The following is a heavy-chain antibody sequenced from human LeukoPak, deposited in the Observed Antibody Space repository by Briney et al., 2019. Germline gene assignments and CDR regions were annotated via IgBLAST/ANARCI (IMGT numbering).Heavy chain of an antibody. CDR3: ARDQRGGTYYFYGVDV. D-gene: IGHD2-15*01. Sequence: GGSLRLSCAASGFTFSVYAMHWVRQAPGKGLEYVSSISSNGSTYYADSVKGRFTISRDNSKNTLSLQMGSLRTEDMAVYYCARDQRGGTYYFYGVDVWGQGTRSPAP. CDR2: ISSNGST. J-gene: IGHJ6*02. CDR1: GFTFSVYA. V-gene: IGHV3-64*02.